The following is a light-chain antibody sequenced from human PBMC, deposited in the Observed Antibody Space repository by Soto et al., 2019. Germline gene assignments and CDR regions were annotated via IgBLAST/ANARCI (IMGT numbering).Light chain of an antibody. J-gene: IGKJ5*01. CDR2: GAS. V-gene: IGKV3-20*01. CDR1: QSVSRNY. CDR3: QQYGSSPIT. Sequence: EIVLTQSPGTLSLSPGERATLSCRASQSVSRNYVAWYQQKRGQAPRRLIFGASSRATGIPDRFRGSGSGTDFTLTISRLEPEDFAVYYCQQYGSSPITFGQGTRLEIK.